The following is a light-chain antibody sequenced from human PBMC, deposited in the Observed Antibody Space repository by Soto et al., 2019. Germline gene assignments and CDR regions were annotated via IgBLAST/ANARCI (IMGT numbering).Light chain of an antibody. J-gene: IGKJ4*01. V-gene: IGKV1-39*01. CDR2: VAA. CDR1: QTISNS. CDR3: QQSYNTPLT. Sequence: DIQMTQSPSSVSASVGDRVTITCRASQTISNSLNWYQQKPGKAPKLLISVAASLQSGVPSRFSGSGSGTDFTLTISSLQPEDFANYFWQQSYNTPLTFGGGTKVEIK.